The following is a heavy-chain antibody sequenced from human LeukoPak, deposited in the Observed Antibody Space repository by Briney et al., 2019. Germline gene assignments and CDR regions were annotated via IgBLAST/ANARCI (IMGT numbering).Heavy chain of an antibody. CDR1: GFIFSHYY. Sequence: QPGGSLRLSCAASGFIFSHYYMSWIRQAPGKGLEWVSYISSSGSSIYYADSAKGRFTISRDNAKNSLYLQMNSLRAEDTAVYYCARTTGYYDSSGYLWGQGTLVTVSS. D-gene: IGHD3-22*01. J-gene: IGHJ4*02. CDR2: ISSSGSSI. CDR3: ARTTGYYDSSGYL. V-gene: IGHV3-11*01.